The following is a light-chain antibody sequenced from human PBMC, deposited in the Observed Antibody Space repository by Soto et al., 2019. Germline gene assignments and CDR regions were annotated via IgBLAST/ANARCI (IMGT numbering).Light chain of an antibody. Sequence: DIVMTQSPDSLAVSLGERATINCKSSRGVLYSSNNKNYLAWYQQKPGQPPKLLIYWASTRESGVPDRFSGSGYGTDFTLTISSLQAEDVAVYYCQQYYTTPYTFGPGTKLEIK. CDR3: QQYYTTPYT. CDR2: WAS. V-gene: IGKV4-1*01. CDR1: RGVLYSSNNKNY. J-gene: IGKJ2*01.